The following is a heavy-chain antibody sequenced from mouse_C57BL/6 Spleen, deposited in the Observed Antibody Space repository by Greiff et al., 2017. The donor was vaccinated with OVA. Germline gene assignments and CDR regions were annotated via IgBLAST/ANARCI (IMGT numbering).Heavy chain of an antibody. V-gene: IGHV1-82*01. CDR2: IYPGDGDT. D-gene: IGHD4-1*01. Sequence: QVQLKESGPELVKPGASVTISCKASGYAFSSSWMNWVKQRPGTGLEWIGRIYPGDGDTNSNGKFKGKATLTADKSSSTAYMQLSSLTSEDSAVYFCARGVTGTMDYWGQGTTLTVSS. CDR3: ARGVTGTMDY. J-gene: IGHJ2*01. CDR1: GYAFSSSW.